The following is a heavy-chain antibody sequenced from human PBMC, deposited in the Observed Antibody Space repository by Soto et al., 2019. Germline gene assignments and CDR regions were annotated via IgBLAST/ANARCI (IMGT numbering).Heavy chain of an antibody. CDR1: GNTFSNYY. V-gene: IGHV1-46*03. J-gene: IGHJ4*02. CDR3: ARGGHVVVVTAAFDY. D-gene: IGHD2-21*02. CDR2: INPSGGHT. Sequence: QVQLVQSGAEVKKPGASVKVSCKASGNTFSNYYIHWVRQATGQGLEWMGTINPSGGHTTYAQKFLGRVTMTRDSSTSTLYMELTSLRFEDTAVYYCARGGHVVVVTAAFDYWGQGTLVTVSS.